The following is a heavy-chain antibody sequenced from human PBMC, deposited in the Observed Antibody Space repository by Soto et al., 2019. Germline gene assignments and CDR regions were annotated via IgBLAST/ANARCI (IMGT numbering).Heavy chain of an antibody. J-gene: IGHJ6*02. Sequence: SETLSLTCTVSGGSISSYYWSWIRQPPGKGLEWIGYIYYSGSTNYNPPLKSRVTISVDTSKNQFSLKLSSVTAADTAVYYCARTKNGSASYFSYYYGMDVWGQGTTVTVSS. D-gene: IGHD3-10*01. CDR2: IYYSGST. CDR3: ARTKNGSASYFSYYYGMDV. V-gene: IGHV4-59*08. CDR1: GGSISSYY.